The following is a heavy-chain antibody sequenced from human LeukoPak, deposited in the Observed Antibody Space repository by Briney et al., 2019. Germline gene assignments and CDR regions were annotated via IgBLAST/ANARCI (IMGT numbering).Heavy chain of an antibody. CDR1: GGSVTGYY. D-gene: IGHD6-19*01. J-gene: IGHJ3*02. Sequence: SETLSLTCTVSGGSVTGYYWTWIRQPPGKGLEWIGSIYYSGDTNYNPSLKSRVTISVDTSKNQFSLKLSSVTAADTALYYCARGLPGYSGGDDAFDIWGQGTVVIVS. V-gene: IGHV4-59*02. CDR2: IYYSGDT. CDR3: ARGLPGYSGGDDAFDI.